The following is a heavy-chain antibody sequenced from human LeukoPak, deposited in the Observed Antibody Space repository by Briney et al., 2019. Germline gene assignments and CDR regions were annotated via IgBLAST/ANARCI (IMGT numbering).Heavy chain of an antibody. CDR2: ITSSGGRT. CDR1: GFTFSSFS. CDR3: AKEQVAYSGRSRNWFDP. D-gene: IGHD1-26*01. J-gene: IGHJ5*02. V-gene: IGHV3-23*01. Sequence: PGGSLRLSCAASGFTFSSFSMSWVRQAPGKGLEWVSGITSSGGRTYYADSLKGRFTISRDNSKNTLYLQMNSLRAEDTDVYYCAKEQVAYSGRSRNWFDPWGQGTLVTVSS.